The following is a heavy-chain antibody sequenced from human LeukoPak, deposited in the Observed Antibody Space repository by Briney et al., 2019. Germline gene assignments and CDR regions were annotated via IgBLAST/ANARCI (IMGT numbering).Heavy chain of an antibody. CDR3: ARGWLYYGWGYFDF. Sequence: SETLSLTCAVYGGSFSGYYWSWIRQPPEKGLEWIGEINHSGSTNYNPSVKSRVTISVDTSKNQFSLKLSAVTAADTAVYYCARGWLYYGWGYFDFWREKTLLTVSS. CDR1: GGSFSGYY. D-gene: IGHD3-10*01. V-gene: IGHV4-34*01. CDR2: INHSGST. J-gene: IGHJ4*02.